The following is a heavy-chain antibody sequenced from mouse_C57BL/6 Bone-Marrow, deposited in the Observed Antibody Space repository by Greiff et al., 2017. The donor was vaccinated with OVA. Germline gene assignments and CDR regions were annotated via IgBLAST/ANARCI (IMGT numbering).Heavy chain of an antibody. V-gene: IGHV1-59*01. Sequence: QVHVKQPGAELVRPGTSVKLSCKASGYTFTSYWMHWVQQRPGQGLEWIGVIDPSDSYTNYNQKFKGKATLTVDTSSSPAYMQLSSLTSEDSAVYYCARLRAYYWGQGTLVTGSA. CDR2: IDPSDSYT. CDR3: ARLRAYY. J-gene: IGHJ3*01. CDR1: GYTFTSYW. D-gene: IGHD3-3*01.